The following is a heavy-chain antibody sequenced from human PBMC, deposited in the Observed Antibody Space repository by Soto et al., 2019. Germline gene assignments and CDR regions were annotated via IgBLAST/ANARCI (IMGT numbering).Heavy chain of an antibody. CDR1: GFTFSSYD. CDR2: IGTAGDT. CDR3: ARVHDYYYGMDV. V-gene: IGHV3-13*01. J-gene: IGHJ6*02. Sequence: HPGGSLRLSCAASGFTFSSYDMHWVRQATGKGLEWVSAIGTAGDTYYPGSVKGRFTISRENAKNSLYLQMNSLRAGDTAVYYCARVHDYYYGMDVWGQGTTVTVSS.